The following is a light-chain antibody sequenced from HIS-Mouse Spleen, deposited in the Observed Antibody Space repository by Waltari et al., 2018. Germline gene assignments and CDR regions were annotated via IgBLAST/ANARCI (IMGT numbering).Light chain of an antibody. J-gene: IGLJ2*01. CDR2: EDS. CDR1: AWPQKY. V-gene: IGLV3-10*01. Sequence: SYELTQPPSVSVSPGQTARITCSGDAWPQKYDYLFQQKSGQAPVLVIYEDSKRPPGIPERFSGSSSGTMATLTISGAQVEDEADYYCYSTDSSGNHRVFGGGTKLTVL. CDR3: YSTDSSGNHRV.